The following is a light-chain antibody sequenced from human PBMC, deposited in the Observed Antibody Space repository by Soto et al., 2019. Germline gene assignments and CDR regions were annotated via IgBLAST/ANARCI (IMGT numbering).Light chain of an antibody. V-gene: IGKV1-39*01. Sequence: DLQMTQSPSSLSASVGDSVTITCRASQSSSSYLYWYQQKPGKAPKVLIYAASSLQSGDPTRFSGIESATDFNLTMSSRQPEDIATYYWQQSYSTPWTFGEGTKVEIK. CDR2: AAS. CDR3: QQSYSTPWT. J-gene: IGKJ1*01. CDR1: QSSSSY.